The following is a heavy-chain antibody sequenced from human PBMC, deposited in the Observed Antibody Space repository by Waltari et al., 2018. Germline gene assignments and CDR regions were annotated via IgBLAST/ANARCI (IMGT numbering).Heavy chain of an antibody. Sequence: QVQLVASGGGVVQPVMSLRLSCAASGFTFSSYSMHWVRQAPGKGLEWVAVISYDGSNKYYADSVKGRFTISRDNSKNTLYLQMNSLRAEDTAVYYCAREGTSDAFDIWGQGTMVTVSS. J-gene: IGHJ3*02. V-gene: IGHV3-30-3*01. CDR2: ISYDGSNK. CDR3: AREGTSDAFDI. CDR1: GFTFSSYS.